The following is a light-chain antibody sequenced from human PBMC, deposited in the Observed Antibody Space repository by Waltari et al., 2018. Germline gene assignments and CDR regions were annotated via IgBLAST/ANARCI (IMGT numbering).Light chain of an antibody. CDR3: LQHNTYPLT. J-gene: IGKJ4*01. CDR2: GAS. Sequence: DIQMTQSPSSLSASVGDRVTITCRTSPAIRNDLGGFQQKPGKSPKRLIHGASRLQSGVPARCSGSGYGTEFTLTINSLQPEDSATYYCLQHNTYPLTFGGGTKVEIK. V-gene: IGKV1-17*01. CDR1: PAIRND.